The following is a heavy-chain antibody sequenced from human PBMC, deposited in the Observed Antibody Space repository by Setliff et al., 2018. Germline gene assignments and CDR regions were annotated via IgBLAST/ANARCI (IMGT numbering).Heavy chain of an antibody. CDR3: ARTGTYRYFDY. V-gene: IGHV4-39*01. CDR2: IYYRGDT. CDR1: GGPISSAGYY. D-gene: IGHD1-1*01. Sequence: PSETLSLTCTVSGGPISSAGYYWAWIRQPPGKGLEWIGRIYYRGDTYYNASLKSRLTLSVDTSKNQVSLNLRSVTAADTAVYYCARTGTYRYFDYWGQGTQVTVSS. J-gene: IGHJ4*02.